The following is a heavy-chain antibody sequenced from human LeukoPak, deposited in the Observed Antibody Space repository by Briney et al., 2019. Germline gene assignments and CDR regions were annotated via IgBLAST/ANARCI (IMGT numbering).Heavy chain of an antibody. Sequence: TGGSLRLSCAASGFTFSSYSMIGLPQAPGKGLEWVSSISSSSSYIYYADSEKGRYHISRDNAKNSLYLQINSLRAEDTAVYYCASAKRGYSYAPRRYVWGKGTPVTVSS. CDR3: ASAKRGYSYAPRRYV. CDR2: ISSSSSYI. CDR1: GFTFSSYS. V-gene: IGHV3-21*01. J-gene: IGHJ6*04. D-gene: IGHD5-18*01.